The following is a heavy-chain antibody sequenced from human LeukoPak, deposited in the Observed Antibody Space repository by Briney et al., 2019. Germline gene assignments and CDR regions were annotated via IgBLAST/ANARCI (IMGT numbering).Heavy chain of an antibody. CDR1: GFAIIGYA. CDR3: ARSQGTIPDSVPLDI. V-gene: IGHV3-30*04. CDR2: ISHDATE. D-gene: IGHD5/OR15-5a*01. Sequence: PGGSLRLSCAASGFAIIGYAMYWVRQAPGKGLEFVASISHDATERYRESVKGRFTISRDNAKNSLYLQMNSLRAEDTAVYYCARSQGTIPDSVPLDIWGQGTMVTVSS. J-gene: IGHJ3*02.